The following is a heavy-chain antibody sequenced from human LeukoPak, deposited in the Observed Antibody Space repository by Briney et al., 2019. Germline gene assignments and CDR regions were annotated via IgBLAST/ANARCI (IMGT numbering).Heavy chain of an antibody. V-gene: IGHV3-7*01. J-gene: IGHJ4*02. CDR1: GFTFSSYW. Sequence: GGSLRLSCAASGFTFSSYWMSWVRQAPGKGLEWVANIKQDGSEKYYVDSVKGRFTISRDNAKNSLYLQMNSLRGEDTAVYYCARDLTWGTAIKLSYFDYWGQGTLVTVSS. CDR2: IKQDGSEK. D-gene: IGHD5-18*01. CDR3: ARDLTWGTAIKLSYFDY.